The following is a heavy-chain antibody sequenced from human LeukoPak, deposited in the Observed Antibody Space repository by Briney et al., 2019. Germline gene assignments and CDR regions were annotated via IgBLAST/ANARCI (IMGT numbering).Heavy chain of an antibody. Sequence: GGSLRLSCAASGFTFSSYAMSWVRQAPGKGLEWVSAISGSGGSTYYADSVEGRFTISRDNSKNTLYLQMNSLRAEDTAVYYCARYGFYYFDYWGQGTLVTVSS. V-gene: IGHV3-23*01. CDR2: ISGSGGST. J-gene: IGHJ4*02. CDR1: GFTFSSYA. D-gene: IGHD4-17*01. CDR3: ARYGFYYFDY.